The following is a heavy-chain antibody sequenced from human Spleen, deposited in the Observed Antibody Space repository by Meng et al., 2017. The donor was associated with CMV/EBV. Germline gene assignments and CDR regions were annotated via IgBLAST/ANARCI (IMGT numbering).Heavy chain of an antibody. J-gene: IGHJ4*01. CDR3: ARERTGTYYFDY. V-gene: IGHV1-2*02. CDR1: GYPFTSFY. Sequence: ASVKVSCKASGYPFTSFYIHWVRQAPGQGLEWMGSINPNSDGADYAQSFQGRVTVTRDTSITTAYMELNRLRSDDTAVYYCARERTGTYYFDYWGQGTLVTVSS. CDR2: INPNSDGA. D-gene: IGHD1/OR15-1a*01.